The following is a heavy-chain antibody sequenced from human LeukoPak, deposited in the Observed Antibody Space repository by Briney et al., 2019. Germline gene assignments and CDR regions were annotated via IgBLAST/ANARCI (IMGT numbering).Heavy chain of an antibody. Sequence: GGSLRLSCAASGFTFITYSMNWVRQAPEKGLEWVSSISSSSNYIYYADSVKGRFTISRDNAKNSLYLQMDSLRAEDTAVYYCARGNYYCGGDCYTAEYFQHWGQGTLVTVSS. CDR2: ISSSSNYI. V-gene: IGHV3-21*01. CDR1: GFTFITYS. D-gene: IGHD2-21*02. J-gene: IGHJ1*01. CDR3: ARGNYYCGGDCYTAEYFQH.